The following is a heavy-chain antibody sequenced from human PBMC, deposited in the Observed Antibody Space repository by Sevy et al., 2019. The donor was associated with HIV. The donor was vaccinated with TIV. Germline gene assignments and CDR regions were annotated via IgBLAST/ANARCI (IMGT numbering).Heavy chain of an antibody. CDR1: GGTFSSYG. D-gene: IGHD6-19*01. Sequence: ASVKDSCKASGGTFSSYGISWVRQAPGQGLEWMGGIIPILGTVNYAQKFQGRVTITADESTKTAYMELSSLRSEDTAVYCCARGGGNGWYYFDYWGQETLVTVSS. J-gene: IGHJ4*02. CDR3: ARGGGNGWYYFDY. V-gene: IGHV1-69*13. CDR2: IIPILGTV.